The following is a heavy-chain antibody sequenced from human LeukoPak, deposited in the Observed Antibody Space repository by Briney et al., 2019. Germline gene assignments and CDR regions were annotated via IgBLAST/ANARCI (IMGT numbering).Heavy chain of an antibody. D-gene: IGHD3-22*01. J-gene: IGHJ3*02. CDR2: IYTSGST. CDR3: ARGRNYYDSSGYWYAFDI. V-gene: IGHV4-4*07. CDR1: GGSISSYY. Sequence: SETLSLTCTVSGGSISSYYWSWIRQPAGKGLEWIGRIYTSGSTNYNPSLKSRVTMSVDTSKNQFSLKLSSVTAADTAVYYCARGRNYYDSSGYWYAFDIWGQGTMVTVSS.